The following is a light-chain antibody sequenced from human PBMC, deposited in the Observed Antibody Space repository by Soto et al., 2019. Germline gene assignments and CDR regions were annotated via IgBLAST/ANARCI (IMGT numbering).Light chain of an antibody. CDR3: SSYTRSSTLVV. CDR1: SSDVGGYKY. V-gene: IGLV2-14*01. Sequence: QSALTQPASVSGSPGQSITISCTGTSSDVGGYKYVSWYQQHPGKAPKLMIYDVSNRPSGVSNRFSGSKSGNTASLTISGLQGEDEADYYCSSYTRSSTLVVFGGGTQLTVL. CDR2: DVS. J-gene: IGLJ2*01.